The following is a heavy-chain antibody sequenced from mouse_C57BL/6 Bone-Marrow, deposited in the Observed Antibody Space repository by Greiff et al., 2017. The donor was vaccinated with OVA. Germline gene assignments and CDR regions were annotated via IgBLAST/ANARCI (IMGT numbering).Heavy chain of an antibody. J-gene: IGHJ3*01. CDR2: INPSTGGT. CDR3: ARSGPFYYSTFAY. V-gene: IGHV1-42*01. CDR1: GYSFTGYY. D-gene: IGHD2-5*01. Sequence: EVQLQQSGPELVKPGASVKISCKASGYSFTGYYMNWVKQSPEKSLEWIGEINPSTGGTTYNQKFKAKATLTVDKSSRTAYMQLKSLTSEDSAVYYCARSGPFYYSTFAYWGQGTLVTVAA.